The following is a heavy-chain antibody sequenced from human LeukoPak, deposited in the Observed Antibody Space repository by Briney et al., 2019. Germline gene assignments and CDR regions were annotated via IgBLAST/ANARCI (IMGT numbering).Heavy chain of an antibody. D-gene: IGHD3-10*01. Sequence: GGSLRLSCAVSGFTFSDYWMTWVRQAPGKGLEWVANIKEDGSEKYYVDSVKGRFTISRDNAKNSLYLQMNSLRAEDTAVYYCAKDGPPMVRGVKVGWFDPWGQGTLVTVSS. CDR1: GFTFSDYW. CDR3: AKDGPPMVRGVKVGWFDP. V-gene: IGHV3-7*01. CDR2: IKEDGSEK. J-gene: IGHJ5*02.